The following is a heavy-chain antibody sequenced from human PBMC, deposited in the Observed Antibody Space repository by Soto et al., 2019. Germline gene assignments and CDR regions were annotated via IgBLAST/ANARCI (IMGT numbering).Heavy chain of an antibody. CDR2: LSGSGGTT. J-gene: IGHJ4*02. CDR3: AKQRADYGSGADTFYFVS. Sequence: EVQLFESGGGLVQPGGSLRLSCTVSGVTFSNYAMNWVRQAPGKGLEWVSSLSGSGGTTYYADSVKGRFIISRDNSKNTLYHLMNRLRAEDTALYYCAKQRADYGSGADTFYFVSGGQGALVTVSS. V-gene: IGHV3-23*01. CDR1: GVTFSNYA. D-gene: IGHD3-10*01.